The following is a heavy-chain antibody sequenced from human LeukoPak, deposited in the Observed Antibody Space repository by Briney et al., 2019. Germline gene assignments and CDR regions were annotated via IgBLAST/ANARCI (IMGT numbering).Heavy chain of an antibody. V-gene: IGHV3-23*01. CDR3: AHLEVATTDFALDY. J-gene: IGHJ4*02. Sequence: GSLRLSCAASGFTFSSYAMSWVRQAPGKGLEWVSAISGSGGSTYYADSVKGRFTISRDNSKNTLYLQMNSLRAEDTAVYYCAHLEVATTDFALDYWGQGTLVTVSS. CDR1: GFTFSSYA. D-gene: IGHD5-12*01. CDR2: ISGSGGST.